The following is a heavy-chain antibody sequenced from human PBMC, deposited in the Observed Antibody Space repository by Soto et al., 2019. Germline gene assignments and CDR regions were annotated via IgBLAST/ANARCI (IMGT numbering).Heavy chain of an antibody. Sequence: QVQLVQAGGEVKRPGSSVRVSCKASENTFSSYAISWVRQAPGQGLDWMGGIIPFFNTPNYAQKFQGRVTITADESTSTAYMDLSSLRSEDTAMYYCAAESAYGGNPLAFLYWGQGTLVTVSS. CDR1: ENTFSSYA. CDR2: IIPFFNTP. CDR3: AAESAYGGNPLAFLY. D-gene: IGHD2-21*01. V-gene: IGHV1-69*01. J-gene: IGHJ4*02.